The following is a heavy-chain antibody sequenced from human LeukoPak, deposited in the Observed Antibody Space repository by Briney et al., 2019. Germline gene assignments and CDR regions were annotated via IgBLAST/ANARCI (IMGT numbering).Heavy chain of an antibody. CDR2: TYYRSKWYN. V-gene: IGHV6-1*01. D-gene: IGHD6-19*01. J-gene: IGHJ5*02. Sequence: SQTLSLTCAISGDSVSSNSAAWNWIRQSPSRGLEWLGRTYYRSKWYNDYAVSVKSRITINPDTSKNQFSLQLNSVTPEDTAEYYCARGLRAVAGTSYWFDPWGQGTLVTVSS. CDR3: ARGLRAVAGTSYWFDP. CDR1: GDSVSSNSAA.